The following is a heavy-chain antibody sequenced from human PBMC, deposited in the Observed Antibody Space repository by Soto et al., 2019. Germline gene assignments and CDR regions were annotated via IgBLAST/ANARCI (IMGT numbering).Heavy chain of an antibody. D-gene: IGHD2-15*01. Sequence: EVQLLESGGGLVQPGGSLRLSCAASGFTFSSYAMSWVRQAPGKGLEWVSAISGSGGSTYYADSVKGRFTISRDNSKNTLYLQMNSLRAEDTAVYYCAKTLDIVVVVAATDGAFDISGQGTMVTVSS. V-gene: IGHV3-23*01. CDR2: ISGSGGST. CDR3: AKTLDIVVVVAATDGAFDI. J-gene: IGHJ3*02. CDR1: GFTFSSYA.